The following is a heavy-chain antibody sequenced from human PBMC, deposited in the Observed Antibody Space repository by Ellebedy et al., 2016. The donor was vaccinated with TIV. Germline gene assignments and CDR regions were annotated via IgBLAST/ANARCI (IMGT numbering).Heavy chain of an antibody. CDR2: INPSGGST. Sequence: ASVKVSXXASGYTFTSYYMHRVRQAPGQGLEWMGIINPSGGSTSYAQKFQGRVTMTRDTSTSTVYMELSSLRSEDTAVYYCARDGDIVVVPAAGLFDYWGQGTLVTVSS. D-gene: IGHD2-2*01. J-gene: IGHJ4*02. V-gene: IGHV1-46*01. CDR1: GYTFTSYY. CDR3: ARDGDIVVVPAAGLFDY.